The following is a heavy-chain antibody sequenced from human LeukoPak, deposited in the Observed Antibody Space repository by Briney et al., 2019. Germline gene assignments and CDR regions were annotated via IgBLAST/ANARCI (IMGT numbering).Heavy chain of an antibody. CDR1: GYTFTGYY. Sequence: GASVKVSCKASGYTFTGYYMHWVRQAPGRGLEWMGWINPNSGGTNYAQKFQGRVTMTRDTSISTAYMELSRLRSDDTAVYYCASTDYYDSSGYYPYWGQGTLVTVSS. CDR2: INPNSGGT. D-gene: IGHD3-22*01. V-gene: IGHV1-2*02. J-gene: IGHJ4*02. CDR3: ASTDYYDSSGYYPY.